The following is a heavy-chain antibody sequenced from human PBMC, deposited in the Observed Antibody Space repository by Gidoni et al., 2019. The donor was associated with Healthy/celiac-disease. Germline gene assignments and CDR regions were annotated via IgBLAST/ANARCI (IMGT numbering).Heavy chain of an antibody. CDR2: IIPIFGTA. D-gene: IGHD2-15*01. Sequence: QVQLVQSGAEVKKPGSSVKVSCQASGGTFSSSAISWVRQAPGQGLEWMGGIIPIFGTANYAQKFQGRVTITADESTSTAYMELSSLRSEDTAVYYCARDLGYCSGGSCYSWFDPWGQGTLVTVSS. V-gene: IGHV1-69*01. CDR1: GGTFSSSA. J-gene: IGHJ5*02. CDR3: ARDLGYCSGGSCYSWFDP.